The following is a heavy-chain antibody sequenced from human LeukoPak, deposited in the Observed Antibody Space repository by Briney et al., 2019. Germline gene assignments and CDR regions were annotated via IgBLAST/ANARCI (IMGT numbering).Heavy chain of an antibody. J-gene: IGHJ4*02. Sequence: GASVKVSCKASGYTFTGYYMHWVRQAPGQGLEWMGRINPNSGGTNYAQKFQGRVTMTRDTSISTAYMELSRLRSDDTAVYYCARGPAAGSLRFGYWGQGTLVTVSS. CDR1: GYTFTGYY. D-gene: IGHD6-13*01. CDR2: INPNSGGT. CDR3: ARGPAAGSLRFGY. V-gene: IGHV1-2*06.